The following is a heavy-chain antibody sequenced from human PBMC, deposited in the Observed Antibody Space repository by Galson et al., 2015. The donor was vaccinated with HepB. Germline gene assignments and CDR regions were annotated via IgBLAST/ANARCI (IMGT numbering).Heavy chain of an antibody. CDR1: GYTFTSSS. CDR2: ISAYDGNN. V-gene: IGHV1-18*01. CDR3: ASDWGGIVVVPAAAFDI. Sequence: VNVSSTASGYTFTSSSISCVRHAPGQGLEWMGWISAYDGNNYYAQKLQGRITMTTNTTTSTAYMELRSLRSDDTAVYYCASDWGGIVVVPAAAFDIWGQGTMVTVSS. D-gene: IGHD2-2*01. J-gene: IGHJ3*02.